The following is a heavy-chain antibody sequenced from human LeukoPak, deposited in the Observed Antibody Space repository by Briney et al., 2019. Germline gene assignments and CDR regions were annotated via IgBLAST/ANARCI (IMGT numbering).Heavy chain of an antibody. CDR1: GFTFSSHW. CDR3: ARDFGPHDY. D-gene: IGHD3-10*01. CDR2: IKQDGSEK. Sequence: GGSLRLSCAASGFTFSSHWMSCVRQAPGKGLEWVANIKQDGSEKYYVDSVRGRFTISRDNAKNSLSLQMNSLRAEDTAVYFCARDFGPHDYWGQGTLVTVSS. V-gene: IGHV3-7*05. J-gene: IGHJ4*02.